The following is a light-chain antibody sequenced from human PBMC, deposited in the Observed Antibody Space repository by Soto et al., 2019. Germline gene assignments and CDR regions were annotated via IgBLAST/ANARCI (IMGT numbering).Light chain of an antibody. CDR2: NND. Sequence: QSVLTQPPSASGTPGQRVTSSCSGSSSNIGSNVVAWYQQFPGTAPKLLIYNNDQRPSGVPDRFSGSKSGTSASLTISGLRSEDEADYYCASWDDSLNGVVFGGGTQLTV. CDR3: ASWDDSLNGVV. V-gene: IGLV1-44*01. CDR1: SSNIGSNV. J-gene: IGLJ2*01.